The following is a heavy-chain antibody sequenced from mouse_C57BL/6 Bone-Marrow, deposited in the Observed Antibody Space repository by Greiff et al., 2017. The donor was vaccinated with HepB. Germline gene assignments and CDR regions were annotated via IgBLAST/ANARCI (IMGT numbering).Heavy chain of an antibody. Sequence: EVQLQQSGAELVRPGASVKLSCTASGFNIKDYYMHWVKQRREQGLEWIGRIDPEDGDTEYAPKFQGKATMTADTSSNTAYLQLSSLTSEDTAVYYCTRFITTVGGYFDVWGTGTTVTVSS. J-gene: IGHJ1*03. CDR2: IDPEDGDT. CDR3: TRFITTVGGYFDV. CDR1: GFNIKDYY. D-gene: IGHD1-1*01. V-gene: IGHV14-1*01.